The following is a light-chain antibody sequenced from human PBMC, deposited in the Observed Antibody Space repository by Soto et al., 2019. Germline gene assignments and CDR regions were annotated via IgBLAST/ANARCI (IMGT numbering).Light chain of an antibody. V-gene: IGKV3-20*01. CDR3: QQYESSWT. J-gene: IGKJ1*01. CDR2: GAS. CDR1: QTISSIF. Sequence: EIVLTQTPGTLSLSPGERATLSCRASQTISSIFLAWYQHKPGQAPRVLIYGASRRATGIPDRFSGSGSGTDFTLTISRLDPEDFAVYYCQQYESSWTFGQGTKVEMK.